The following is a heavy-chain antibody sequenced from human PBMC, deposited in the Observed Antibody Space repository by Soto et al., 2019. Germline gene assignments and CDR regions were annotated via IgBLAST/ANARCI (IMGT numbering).Heavy chain of an antibody. CDR2: INQDGSEE. D-gene: IGHD2-15*01. Sequence: PGGSLRLSCAASGFTFSSYWMSWVRQAPGKGLEWVARINQDGSEEYYVDSVKGRFTISRDNAKNSLYLQMNSLRAEDTAVYYCEGDSPGGRYYDYCGQGTLVTVSS. J-gene: IGHJ4*02. CDR1: GFTFSSYW. V-gene: IGHV3-7*03. CDR3: EGDSPGGRYYDY.